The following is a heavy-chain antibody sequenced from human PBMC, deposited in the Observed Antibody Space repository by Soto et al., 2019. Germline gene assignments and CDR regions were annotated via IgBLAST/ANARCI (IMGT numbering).Heavy chain of an antibody. V-gene: IGHV4-59*01. CDR1: GGSISSYY. Sequence: SETLSLTCTVSGGSISSYYWSWIRQPPGKGLEWIGYIYYSGSTNYNPSLKSRVTISVDTSKNQFSLKLSSVTAADTAVYYCARARSAAAFAYWGQGTLVTVSS. D-gene: IGHD6-13*01. CDR2: IYYSGST. CDR3: ARARSAAAFAY. J-gene: IGHJ4*02.